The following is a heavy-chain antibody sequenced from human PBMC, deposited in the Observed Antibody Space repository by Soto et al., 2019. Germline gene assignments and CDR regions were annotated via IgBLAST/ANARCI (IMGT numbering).Heavy chain of an antibody. D-gene: IGHD3-10*01. CDR3: AAYTLGSSDAFDI. V-gene: IGHV1-69*02. Sequence: SVKVSCKASGDTFSSYIISWVRQAPGQGLEWMGRIIPILNIPNYAQKFQGRVTITADKSTSTAYMELSSLRSEDTAVYYCAAYTLGSSDAFDIWGQGTMVTVSS. J-gene: IGHJ3*02. CDR1: GDTFSSYI. CDR2: IIPILNIP.